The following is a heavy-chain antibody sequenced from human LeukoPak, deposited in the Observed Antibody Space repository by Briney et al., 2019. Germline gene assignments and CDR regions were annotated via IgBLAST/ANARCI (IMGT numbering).Heavy chain of an antibody. Sequence: QPGGSLRLSCAASGFTFSSYDMHWVRQATGKGLEWVSAIGTAGDTYYPGSVKGRFTISRENAKNSLYLQMNSLRAEDTAVYYCARYSGYDHAFDIWGQGTMVTVSS. V-gene: IGHV3-13*01. D-gene: IGHD5-12*01. CDR1: GFTFSSYD. CDR3: ARYSGYDHAFDI. CDR2: IGTAGDT. J-gene: IGHJ3*02.